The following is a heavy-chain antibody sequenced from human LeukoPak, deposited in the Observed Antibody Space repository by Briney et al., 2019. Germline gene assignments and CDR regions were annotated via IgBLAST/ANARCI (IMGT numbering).Heavy chain of an antibody. CDR3: AKEHYDFWSGYPHFDY. CDR2: ISYDGSNK. CDR1: GFTFSSYG. J-gene: IGHJ4*02. Sequence: GGSLRLSCAASGFTFSSYGMHWVRQAPVKGLEWVAVISYDGSNKYYADSVKGRFTISRDNSKNTLYLQMNSLRAEDTAVYYCAKEHYDFWSGYPHFDYWGQGTLVTVSS. D-gene: IGHD3-3*01. V-gene: IGHV3-30*18.